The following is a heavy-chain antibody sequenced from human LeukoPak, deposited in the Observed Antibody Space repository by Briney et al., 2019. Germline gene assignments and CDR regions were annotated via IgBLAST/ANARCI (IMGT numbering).Heavy chain of an antibody. D-gene: IGHD3-22*01. Sequence: SETLSLTCTVSGGSISSYYWSWIRQPPGKGLEWIGYTYYSGSTNYNPSLKSRVTISVDTSKNQFSLKLSSVTAADTAVYYCARGRYDSSGYSFDYWGQGTLVTVSS. J-gene: IGHJ4*02. CDR2: TYYSGST. CDR1: GGSISSYY. V-gene: IGHV4-59*01. CDR3: ARGRYDSSGYSFDY.